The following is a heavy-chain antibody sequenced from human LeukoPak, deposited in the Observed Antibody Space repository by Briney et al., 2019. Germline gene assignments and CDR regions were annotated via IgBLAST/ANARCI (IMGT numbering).Heavy chain of an antibody. CDR3: ARHRNDPVLRFLEWPSPGALFDY. CDR1: GGSISSSNYY. J-gene: IGHJ4*02. D-gene: IGHD3-3*01. CDR2: IYYSGST. Sequence: PSETLSLTCTVSGGSISSSNYYWGWIRQPPGKGLEWIGNIYYSGSTYYNPSLKSRVTISVDTSKNQFSLKLSSVTAADTAVYYCARHRNDPVLRFLEWPSPGALFDYWGQGTLVTVSS. V-gene: IGHV4-39*01.